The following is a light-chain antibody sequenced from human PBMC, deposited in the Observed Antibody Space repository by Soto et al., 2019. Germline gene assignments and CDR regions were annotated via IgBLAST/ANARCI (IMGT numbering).Light chain of an antibody. J-gene: IGKJ3*01. CDR2: GAS. CDR3: QQYGSSPFT. CDR1: QSVSTN. Sequence: EIAMTQSPGTLSVSPGERATLSCGASQSVSTNLAWYQQKPGQAPRLLIYGASNRATGIPDRFSGSGSGTDFTLTISRLESEDFAVYYCQQYGSSPFTFGPGTKVDIK. V-gene: IGKV3-20*01.